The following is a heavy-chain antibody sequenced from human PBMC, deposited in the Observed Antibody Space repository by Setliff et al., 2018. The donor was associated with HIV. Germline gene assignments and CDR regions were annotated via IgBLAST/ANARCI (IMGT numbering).Heavy chain of an antibody. Sequence: ETLSLTCTVSGGSFTSRSYYWGWIRQPPGKGLEWIGSIFYSGITYYNPSLKSRVTISVDTFKNQFSLNLTSVTAADTAVYYCARSKTFYDFWGGYYTHGAFKIWGLGTMVTVSS. V-gene: IGHV4-39*01. J-gene: IGHJ3*02. CDR1: GGSFTSRSYY. CDR3: ARSKTFYDFWGGYYTHGAFKI. CDR2: IFYSGIT. D-gene: IGHD3-3*01.